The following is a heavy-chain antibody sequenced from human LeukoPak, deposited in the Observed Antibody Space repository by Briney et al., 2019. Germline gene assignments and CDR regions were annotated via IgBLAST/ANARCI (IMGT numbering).Heavy chain of an antibody. D-gene: IGHD6-19*01. CDR2: MNPNSGNT. CDR1: GYTFTNYD. J-gene: IGHJ4*02. Sequence: ASVKVSCKASGYTFTNYDINWVRQATGQGLEWMGWMNPNSGNTGYAQKFQGRVTMTRNTSISTAYMELSSLRSEDTAVYYCARVGSDSSGWRRFDYWGQGTLVTVSS. V-gene: IGHV1-8*01. CDR3: ARVGSDSSGWRRFDY.